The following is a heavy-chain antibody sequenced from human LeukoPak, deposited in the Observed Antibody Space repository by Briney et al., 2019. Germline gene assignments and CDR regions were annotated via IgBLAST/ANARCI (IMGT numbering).Heavy chain of an antibody. D-gene: IGHD2-2*01. CDR1: GGSISSGSYY. Sequence: VKPSQTLSLTCTVSGGSISSGSYYWSWIRQPAGKGLEWIGRIYTSGSTNYNPSLKSRVTISVDTSKNQFSLKLSSVTAADTAVYYCARDRTYCSSTSCYQSHWFDPWGQGTLVTVSS. V-gene: IGHV4-61*02. J-gene: IGHJ5*02. CDR3: ARDRTYCSSTSCYQSHWFDP. CDR2: IYTSGST.